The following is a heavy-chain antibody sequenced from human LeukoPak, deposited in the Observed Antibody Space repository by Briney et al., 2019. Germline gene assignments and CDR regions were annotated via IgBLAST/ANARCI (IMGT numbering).Heavy chain of an antibody. J-gene: IGHJ6*02. V-gene: IGHV1-2*02. CDR1: GYTFTGKF. CDR2: INPNSGGT. CDR3: ARVKAPKVELRRHYFYGMDV. Sequence: ASVKVSCKASGYTFTGKFIHWVRQAPGQGLEWMGWINPNSGGTNYAQKFQGRVTMTRDTSITTAYMELTRVRSDDTAVYYCARVKAPKVELRRHYFYGMDVWGQGTTVTVSS. D-gene: IGHD1-7*01.